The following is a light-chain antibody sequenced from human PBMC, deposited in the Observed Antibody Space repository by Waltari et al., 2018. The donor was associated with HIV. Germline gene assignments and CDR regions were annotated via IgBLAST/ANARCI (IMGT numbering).Light chain of an antibody. CDR2: DVT. Sequence: QSALTQPRSVSGSPGQSVTISCTGTSSDVGGSNYVSWYQRHQGKAPTLMIYDVTDRPSGVSNRCAGSKAGNTASLTISGLQAEDDADYYCSSYTTSSTVVFGGGTKLTVL. CDR3: SSYTTSSTVV. CDR1: SSDVGGSNY. J-gene: IGLJ2*01. V-gene: IGLV2-14*03.